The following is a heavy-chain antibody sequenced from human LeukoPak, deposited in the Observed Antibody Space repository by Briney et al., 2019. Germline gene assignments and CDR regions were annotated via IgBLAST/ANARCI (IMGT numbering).Heavy chain of an antibody. CDR1: GFTFSGYS. CDR2: ISTAGTTV. CDR3: AKDLYSSGFSDY. J-gene: IGHJ4*02. V-gene: IGHV3-48*04. Sequence: GGSLRLSCAASGFTFSGYSLNWVRQAPGKGLEWISYISTAGTTVYYADSVKGRFAISRDNAKNSLYLQMNSLRVEDTAVYYCAKDLYSSGFSDYWGQGTLVTVSS. D-gene: IGHD6-19*01.